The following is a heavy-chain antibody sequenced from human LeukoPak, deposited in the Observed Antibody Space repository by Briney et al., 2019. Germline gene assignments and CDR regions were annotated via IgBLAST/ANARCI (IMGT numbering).Heavy chain of an antibody. J-gene: IGHJ4*02. D-gene: IGHD2-15*01. CDR3: ARGPTPAPQYYFDY. V-gene: IGHV4-38-2*02. CDR2: IHHSGNT. Sequence: SETLSLTCTVSTYSISSGYYWGWIRQPPGKGLEWIGSIHHSGNTYYNLSLKSRVTISVDTSKNQLSLKLSSVSAADAAVYYCARGPTPAPQYYFDYWGQGTLVTVSS. CDR1: TYSISSGYY.